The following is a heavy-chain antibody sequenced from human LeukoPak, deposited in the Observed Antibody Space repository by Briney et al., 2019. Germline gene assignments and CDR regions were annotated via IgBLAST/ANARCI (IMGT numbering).Heavy chain of an antibody. D-gene: IGHD3-22*01. J-gene: IGHJ4*02. CDR2: ISYDGSNK. CDR1: GFTFSSYA. V-gene: IGHV3-30-3*01. Sequence: GSLRLSCAASGFTFSSYAMHWVRQAPGKGLEWVAVISYDGSNKYYADSVKGRFTISRDNSKNTLYLQMNSLRAEDTAVYYCARDGFDSSATYFDYWGQGTLVTVSS. CDR3: ARDGFDSSATYFDY.